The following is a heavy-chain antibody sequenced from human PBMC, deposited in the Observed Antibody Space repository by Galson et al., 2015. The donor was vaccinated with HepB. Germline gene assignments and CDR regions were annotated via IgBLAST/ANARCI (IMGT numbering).Heavy chain of an antibody. Sequence: SVKVSCKASGGTSSSYAISWVRQAPGQGLEWMGRIIPILGIANYAQKFQGRVTITADKSTSTAYMELSSLRSEDTAVYYCARGPCSGSSCYLQLGFDYWGQGTLVTVSS. CDR2: IIPILGIA. D-gene: IGHD2-15*01. J-gene: IGHJ4*02. V-gene: IGHV1-69*04. CDR3: ARGPCSGSSCYLQLGFDY. CDR1: GGTSSSYA.